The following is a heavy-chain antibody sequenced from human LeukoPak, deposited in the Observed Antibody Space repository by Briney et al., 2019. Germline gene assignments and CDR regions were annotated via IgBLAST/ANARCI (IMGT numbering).Heavy chain of an antibody. CDR3: ASRSNGYCSSTSCQPSDY. Sequence: SETLSLTCAVYGGSFSGYYWSWIRQPPGKGLEWIGEIHHSGSTNYNPSLKSRVTISVDTSKNQFSLKLSSVTAADTAVYYCASRSNGYCSSTSCQPSDYWGQGTLVTVSS. D-gene: IGHD2-2*03. CDR2: IHHSGST. J-gene: IGHJ4*02. V-gene: IGHV4-34*01. CDR1: GGSFSGYY.